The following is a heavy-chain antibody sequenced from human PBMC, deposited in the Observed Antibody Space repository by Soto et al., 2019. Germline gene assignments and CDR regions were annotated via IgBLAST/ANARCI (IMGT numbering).Heavy chain of an antibody. CDR2: ISYHGRKT. J-gene: IGHJ4*01. Sequence: QVQLVESGGGVVHPGESLRLSCAASGFTFSTSAMNWVRQAPGRGLEWVAVISYHGRKTYYADSVKGRFTISRDNSKNTLHMQMNSMRLEEKGIYYCLNGASDDCSGGKRYSYWG. CDR1: GFTFSTSA. CDR3: LNGASDDCSGGKRYSY. D-gene: IGHD2-15*01. V-gene: IGHV3-30*03.